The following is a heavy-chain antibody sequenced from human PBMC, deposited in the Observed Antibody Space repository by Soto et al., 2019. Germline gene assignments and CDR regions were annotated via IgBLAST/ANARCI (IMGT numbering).Heavy chain of an antibody. CDR2: IYYSGST. V-gene: IGHV4-59*08. J-gene: IGHJ1*01. D-gene: IGHD2-15*01. Sequence: PSETLSLTCTVSGGSVSSYYWSWIRQPPGKGLEWIGYIYYSGSTNYNPSLKSRVTISVDTSKNQFSLKLSSVTAADTAVYYCAGHPLCSGGSCYGAAEYFQHWGQGTLVTVSS. CDR3: AGHPLCSGGSCYGAAEYFQH. CDR1: GGSVSSYY.